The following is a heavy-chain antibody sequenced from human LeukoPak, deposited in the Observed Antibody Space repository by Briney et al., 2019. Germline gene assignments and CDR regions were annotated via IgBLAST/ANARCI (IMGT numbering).Heavy chain of an antibody. D-gene: IGHD5-18*01. Sequence: GRSLRLSCAAPGFTFSSYGMHWVRQAPGKGLEWVAVISYDGSNKYYADSVKGRFTISRDNSKNTLYLQMNSLRAEDTAVYYCAKEVDTAMFDPWGQGTLVIVSS. J-gene: IGHJ5*02. CDR3: AKEVDTAMFDP. CDR2: ISYDGSNK. V-gene: IGHV3-30*18. CDR1: GFTFSSYG.